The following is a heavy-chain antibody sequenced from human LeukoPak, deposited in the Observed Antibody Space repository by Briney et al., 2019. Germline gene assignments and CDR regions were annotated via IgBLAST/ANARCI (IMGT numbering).Heavy chain of an antibody. CDR3: AREVYNNGDAFDI. V-gene: IGHV4-34*01. J-gene: IGHJ3*02. D-gene: IGHD1-1*01. CDR1: GGSFSGYY. Sequence: SETLSLTCAVYGGSFSGYYWSWIRQPPGKGLEWIGEINHSGSTNYNPSLKSRVTISVDTSKNQFSLKLSSVTAADTAVYYCAREVYNNGDAFDIWGRGTMVTVSS. CDR2: INHSGST.